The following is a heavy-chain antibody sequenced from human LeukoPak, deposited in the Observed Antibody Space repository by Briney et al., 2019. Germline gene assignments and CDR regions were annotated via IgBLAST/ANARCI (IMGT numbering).Heavy chain of an antibody. D-gene: IGHD1-26*01. J-gene: IGHJ4*02. CDR1: GFTFSSYA. Sequence: GGSLRLSCAASGFTFSSYAMSWVRPAPGKGLEWVSAISGSGGSTYYADSVKGRFTISRDNSKNTLYLQMNSLRAEDTAVYYCAKDLPDRYSGSYYGYWGQGTLVTVSS. CDR3: AKDLPDRYSGSYYGY. V-gene: IGHV3-23*01. CDR2: ISGSGGST.